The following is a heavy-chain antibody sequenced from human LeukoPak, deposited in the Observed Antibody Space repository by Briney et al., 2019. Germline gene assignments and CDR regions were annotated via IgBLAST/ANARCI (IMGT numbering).Heavy chain of an antibody. Sequence: ASVKVSCKASGGTFSSYAISWVRQAPGQGLEWMGGIIPTFGTANYAQKFQGRVTITTDEFTSTAYMELSSLRSEDTAVYYWAGPLKDYDFLGLDYWGQGTLVNGSS. CDR2: IIPTFGTA. CDR1: GGTFSSYA. V-gene: IGHV1-69*05. D-gene: IGHD3-3*01. J-gene: IGHJ4*02. CDR3: AGPLKDYDFLGLDY.